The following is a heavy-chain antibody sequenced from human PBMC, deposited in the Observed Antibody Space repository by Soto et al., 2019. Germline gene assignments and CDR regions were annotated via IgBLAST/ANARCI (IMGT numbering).Heavy chain of an antibody. Sequence: QVQLVQSGAEVKKPGASVKVSCKASGYTFTSYGISWVRQAPGQGLEWMGWTSAYNGNTNYAQKLQGRVTMTTDTSTSNDYMELRSLRYDETAVYYCERSAYSDFLAGYYNVMGYWGQGTLVTVSS. CDR2: TSAYNGNT. V-gene: IGHV1-18*01. CDR1: GYTFTSYG. J-gene: IGHJ4*02. CDR3: ERSAYSDFLAGYYNVMGY. D-gene: IGHD3-9*01.